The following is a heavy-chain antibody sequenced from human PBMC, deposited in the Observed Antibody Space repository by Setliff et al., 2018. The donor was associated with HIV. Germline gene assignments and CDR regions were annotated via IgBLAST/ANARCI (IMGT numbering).Heavy chain of an antibody. V-gene: IGHV4-34*01. Sequence: SETLSLTCAVFGESSNNDAWTWVRQPPGKGLEWIGEISQSGSTNYNPSLKSRVTISVDKSKNQFSLKLSSVTAADTAVYYCARGPARAVARPGWLDPWGQGTLVTVSS. CDR2: ISQSGST. J-gene: IGHJ5*02. CDR3: ARGPARAVARPGWLDP. D-gene: IGHD6-19*01. CDR1: GESSNNDA.